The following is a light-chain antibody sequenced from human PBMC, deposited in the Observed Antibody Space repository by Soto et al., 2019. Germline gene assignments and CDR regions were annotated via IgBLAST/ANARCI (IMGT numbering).Light chain of an antibody. Sequence: DIQMTQSPSSLSASVGDRVTITCRASQRIKTYLNWYQQKPGKAPKLLIYVASTLQSGVPSRFRGSGSTTDFPLTINRLPPEDFASYYCQHSYSTPPLTFGGGTKVEIK. J-gene: IGKJ4*01. V-gene: IGKV1-39*01. CDR1: QRIKTY. CDR2: VAS. CDR3: QHSYSTPPLT.